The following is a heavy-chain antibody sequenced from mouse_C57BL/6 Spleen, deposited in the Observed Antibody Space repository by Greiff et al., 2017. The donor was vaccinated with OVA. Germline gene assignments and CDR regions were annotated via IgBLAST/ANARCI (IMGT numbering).Heavy chain of an antibody. CDR3: ARKTIVTHYYAMDY. CDR2: INPNNGGT. CDR1: GYTFTDYY. D-gene: IGHD2-5*01. V-gene: IGHV1-26*01. Sequence: VQLQQSGPELVKPGASVKISCKASGYTFTDYYMNWVKQSHGKSLEWIGDINPNNGGTSYNQKFKGKATLTVDKSSSTAYMELRSLTSEDSAVYYCARKTIVTHYYAMDYWGQGTSVTVSS. J-gene: IGHJ4*01.